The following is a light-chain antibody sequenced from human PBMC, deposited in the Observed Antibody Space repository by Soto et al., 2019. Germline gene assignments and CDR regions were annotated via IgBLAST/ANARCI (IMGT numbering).Light chain of an antibody. J-gene: IGKJ4*01. CDR3: QQYSDSPLT. CDR2: GAS. CDR1: QTVRTNY. Sequence: EIVLTQSPGTLSFSPGERATLSCRASQTVRTNYLAWFQHKPGQAPRLLIYGASSRATGIPDRFSGSGSGTDFTLTINRLEPEDFAVYFCQQYSDSPLTFGGGTKVEIK. V-gene: IGKV3-20*01.